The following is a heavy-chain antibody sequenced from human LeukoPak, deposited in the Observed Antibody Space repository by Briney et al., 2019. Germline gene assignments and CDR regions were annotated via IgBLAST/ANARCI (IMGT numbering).Heavy chain of an antibody. V-gene: IGHV1-24*01. CDR2: FYPEDGET. J-gene: IGHJ3*02. CDR1: GYTLTELS. CDR3: ATHFVLRFLEWSRNAFDI. D-gene: IGHD3-3*01. Sequence: VASVNVSCKVSGYTLTELSMHWVRQAPGKGLEWMGGFYPEDGETIYAQKFQGRVTMTEDTSTDTAYMELSSLRSEDTAVYYCATHFVLRFLEWSRNAFDIWGQGTMVTVSS.